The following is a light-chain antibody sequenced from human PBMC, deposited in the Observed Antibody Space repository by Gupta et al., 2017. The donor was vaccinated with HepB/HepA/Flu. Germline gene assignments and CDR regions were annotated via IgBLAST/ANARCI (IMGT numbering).Light chain of an antibody. J-gene: IGKJ4*01. Sequence: DIQMTQSPSTLSASVGDRVTITCRASQSISSWLAWYQQKPGKAPKLLIYKASSLESGVPSRFSGSGSGTEFTLTISRLQPDDFATYYCQHENSCSRTFGGGTKVDIK. CDR1: QSISSW. CDR3: QHENSCSRT. V-gene: IGKV1-5*03. CDR2: KAS.